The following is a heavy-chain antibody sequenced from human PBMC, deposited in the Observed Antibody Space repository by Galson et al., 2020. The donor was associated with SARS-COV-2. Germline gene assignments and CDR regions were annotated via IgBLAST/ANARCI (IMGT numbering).Heavy chain of an antibody. Sequence: ASVKVSCKASGYTFTSYGISWVRQAPGQGLEWMGWISAYNGNTNYAQKPQGRVTITTDTSTSTAYMELRSLRSDDTAVYYCARDLGTTFYYYYYGKDDWGQGTTVTVAS. CDR2: ISAYNGNT. D-gene: IGHD1-1*01. CDR3: ARDLGTTFYYYYYGKDD. CDR1: GYTFTSYG. J-gene: IGHJ6*02. V-gene: IGHV1-18*01.